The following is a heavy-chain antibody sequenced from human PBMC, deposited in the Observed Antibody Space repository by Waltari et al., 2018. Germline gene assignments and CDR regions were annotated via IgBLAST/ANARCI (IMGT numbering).Heavy chain of an antibody. V-gene: IGHV4-59*11. CDR2: IYYSGST. D-gene: IGHD1-26*01. CDR3: ARTYSGSYPYWYFDL. J-gene: IGHJ2*01. CDR1: GGSISSHY. Sequence: QVQLQESGPGLVKPSETLSLTCTVSGGSISSHYWSWIRQPPGKGLEWIGYIYYSGSTNYNPSLKSRVTISVDTSKNQFSLKLSSVTAADTAVYYCARTYSGSYPYWYFDLWGRGTLVTVSS.